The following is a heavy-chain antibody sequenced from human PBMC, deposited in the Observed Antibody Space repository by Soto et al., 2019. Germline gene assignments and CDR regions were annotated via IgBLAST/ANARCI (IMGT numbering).Heavy chain of an antibody. V-gene: IGHV3-33*01. CDR3: AREYSGYYPHFDY. CDR2: IWYDGSNK. J-gene: IGHJ4*02. Sequence: QVQLVESGGGVVQPGRSLRLSCAASGFTFSSYGMHWVRQAPGKGLEWVAVIWYDGSNKYYADSVKGRFTISRDNSKNTLYLQMNSLRAEDTAVYYCAREYSGYYPHFDYWGQGTLVTVSS. CDR1: GFTFSSYG. D-gene: IGHD5-12*01.